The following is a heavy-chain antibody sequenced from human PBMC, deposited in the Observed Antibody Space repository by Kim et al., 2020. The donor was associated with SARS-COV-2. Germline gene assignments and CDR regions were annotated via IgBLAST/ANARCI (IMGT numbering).Heavy chain of an antibody. V-gene: IGHV1-69*13. CDR2: IIPIFGTA. J-gene: IGHJ6*02. CDR1: GGTFSSYA. CDR3: ARSGCSSTSCYAQVLNYYYYGMDV. D-gene: IGHD2-2*01. Sequence: SVKVSCKASGGTFSSYAISWVRQAPGQGLEWMGGIIPIFGTANYAQKFQGRVTITADESTSTAYMELSSLRSEDTAVYYCARSGCSSTSCYAQVLNYYYYGMDVWGQGTTVTVSS.